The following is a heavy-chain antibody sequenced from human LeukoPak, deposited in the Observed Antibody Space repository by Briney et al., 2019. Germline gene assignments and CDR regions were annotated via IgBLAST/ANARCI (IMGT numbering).Heavy chain of an antibody. CDR1: GYSISSGYY. Sequence: ETLSLTCTVSGYSISSGYYWAWIRQPPGKGLEWIGSIYHSGSTYYNPSLKSRVTISVDTSKNQFSLKLSSVTAADTAVYYCARAGTMVRGVPSDYWGQGTLVTVSS. J-gene: IGHJ4*02. V-gene: IGHV4-38-2*02. CDR2: IYHSGST. D-gene: IGHD3-10*01. CDR3: ARAGTMVRGVPSDY.